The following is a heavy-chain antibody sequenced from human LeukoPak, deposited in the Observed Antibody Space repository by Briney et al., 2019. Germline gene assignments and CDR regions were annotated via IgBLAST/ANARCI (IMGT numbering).Heavy chain of an antibody. V-gene: IGHV1-2*02. J-gene: IGHJ4*02. D-gene: IGHD2-15*01. CDR2: INHNSGGT. CDR3: ASQTGYCSGGSCPEYYFDY. Sequence: ASVKVSCKASGYTFTGYYMHWVRQAPGQGLEWMGWINHNSGGTNYAQKFQGRVTMTRDTSISTAYMELSRLRSDDTAVYYCASQTGYCSGGSCPEYYFDYWGQGTLVTVSS. CDR1: GYTFTGYY.